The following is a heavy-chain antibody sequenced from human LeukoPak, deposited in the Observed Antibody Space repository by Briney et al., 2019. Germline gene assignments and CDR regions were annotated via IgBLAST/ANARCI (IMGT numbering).Heavy chain of an antibody. CDR3: ARLLAAAGYFDY. D-gene: IGHD6-13*01. V-gene: IGHV4-39*07. J-gene: IGHJ4*02. CDR2: IFYSGST. Sequence: SETLSLTCSVSGGSISSNSYYCAWIRQPPGKGLEWIGNIFYSGSTYNNPSLKSRVTISVDKSKNQFFLKLSSVTAADTAVYYCARLLAAAGYFDYWGQGTLVTVSS. CDR1: GGSISSNSYY.